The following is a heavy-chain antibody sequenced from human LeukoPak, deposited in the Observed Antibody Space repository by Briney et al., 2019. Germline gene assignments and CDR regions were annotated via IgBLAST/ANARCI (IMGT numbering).Heavy chain of an antibody. J-gene: IGHJ4*02. CDR2: ISAYNGNT. CDR1: GYTFTSYG. CDR3: ARDRSDIVVVPAAAPLDY. Sequence: GASVKVSCKASGYTFTSYGISWVRQAPGQGPEWMGWISAYNGNTNYAQKLQGRVTMTTDTSTSTAYMELRSLRSDDTAVYYCARDRSDIVVVPAAAPLDYWGQGTLVTVSS. V-gene: IGHV1-18*01. D-gene: IGHD2-2*01.